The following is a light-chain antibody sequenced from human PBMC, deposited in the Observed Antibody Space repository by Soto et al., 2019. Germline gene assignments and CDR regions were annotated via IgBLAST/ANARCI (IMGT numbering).Light chain of an antibody. V-gene: IGLV2-14*03. J-gene: IGLJ1*01. Sequence: SVLTQPASVSGSPGQSITISCNGTSSDVGAYDYVSWYQQHPDKAPKLMIYEVSNRPSGVSNRFSGSKSVNTATLTISGLQADDEADYYCSSYTSSSTRVFGTGTKVTVL. CDR2: EVS. CDR3: SSYTSSSTRV. CDR1: SSDVGAYDY.